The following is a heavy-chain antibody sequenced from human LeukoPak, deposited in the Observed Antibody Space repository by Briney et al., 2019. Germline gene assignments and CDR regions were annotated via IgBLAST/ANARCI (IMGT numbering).Heavy chain of an antibody. V-gene: IGHV3-53*01. J-gene: IGHJ4*02. Sequence: LTGGSLRLSCAVSGFTVSSNYMNWVRQAPGKGLEWVSVIYSGGRTYYAASVRGRFTISRDTSRSTLYLQMNGLRAEDAAVYYCAKAPVTSCRGAFCYPFDYWGQGTLVTVSS. CDR1: GFTVSSNY. CDR2: IYSGGRT. CDR3: AKAPVTSCRGAFCYPFDY. D-gene: IGHD2-15*01.